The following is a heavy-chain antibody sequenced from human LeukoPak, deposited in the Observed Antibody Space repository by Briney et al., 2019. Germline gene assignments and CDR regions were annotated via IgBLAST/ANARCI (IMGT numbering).Heavy chain of an antibody. CDR1: GGSISSSSYY. CDR2: IYYSGST. Sequence: SETLSLTCTVSGGSISSSSYYWGWIRQPPGKGLEWIGSIYYSGSTYYNPSLKSRVTISVDTSKNQFSLKLSSVTAADTAVYYCARMKVGANYFDYWGQGTLVTVSS. CDR3: ARMKVGANYFDY. V-gene: IGHV4-39*01. D-gene: IGHD1-26*01. J-gene: IGHJ4*02.